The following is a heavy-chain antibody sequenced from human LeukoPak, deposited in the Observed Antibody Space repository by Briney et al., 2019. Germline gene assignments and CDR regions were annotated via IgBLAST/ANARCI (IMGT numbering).Heavy chain of an antibody. Sequence: SETLSLTCTVSGYSISSGSYYWSWIRQPAGKGLEWIGRIYTRGTSNYNPSLKSRVTISADTSKNQFSLKLSSVTAADTAMYYCARGYWFYFDYWGQGTLVTVSS. V-gene: IGHV4-61*02. CDR2: IYTRGTS. J-gene: IGHJ4*02. D-gene: IGHD2-8*02. CDR3: ARGYWFYFDY. CDR1: GYSISSGSYY.